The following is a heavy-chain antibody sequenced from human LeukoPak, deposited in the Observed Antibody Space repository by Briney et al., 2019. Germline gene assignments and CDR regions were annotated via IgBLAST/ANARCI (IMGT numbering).Heavy chain of an antibody. Sequence: ETLSLTCTVSGGSISSSSYYWGWIRQPPGKGLEWIGSIYYSGSTYYNPSLKSRVTISVDTSKNQFSLKLSSVTAADTAVYYCARHATSMIVVVISSGFDYWGQGTLVTVSS. J-gene: IGHJ4*02. CDR1: GGSISSSSYY. CDR2: IYYSGST. D-gene: IGHD3-22*01. CDR3: ARHATSMIVVVISSGFDY. V-gene: IGHV4-39*01.